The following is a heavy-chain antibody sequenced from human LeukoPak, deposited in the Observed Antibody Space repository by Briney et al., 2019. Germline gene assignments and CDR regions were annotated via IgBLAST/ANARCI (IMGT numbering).Heavy chain of an antibody. CDR3: ARDRAAVGXSRWFDP. J-gene: IGHJ5*02. V-gene: IGHV1-69*01. CDR2: IIPIFRSA. Sequence: ASVKVSCRTSGDTFSTYSISWLRPAPGQGLEWMGGIIPIFRSADYAQKFKGRVTVTADESTSTAYMELSSLTSDDTAVYYCARDRAAVGXSRWFDPWGQGTLVIVSS. D-gene: IGHD6-13*01. CDR1: GDTFSTYS.